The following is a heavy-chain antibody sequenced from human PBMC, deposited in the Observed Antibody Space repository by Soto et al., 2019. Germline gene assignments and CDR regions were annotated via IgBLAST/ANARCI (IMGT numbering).Heavy chain of an antibody. CDR3: STRAYDTNGYYRFDP. CDR1: GGSFSGHS. J-gene: IGHJ5*01. Sequence: SENLSLTCAVYGGSFSGHSWTWIRQSPGKGLEWIGDINHSGRVNYSPSLKSRVTISLDTSKNQFSLTLSAATAADTAMYYCSTRAYDTNGYYRFDPWGQGTLVTVSS. CDR2: INHSGRV. D-gene: IGHD3-22*01. V-gene: IGHV4-34*01.